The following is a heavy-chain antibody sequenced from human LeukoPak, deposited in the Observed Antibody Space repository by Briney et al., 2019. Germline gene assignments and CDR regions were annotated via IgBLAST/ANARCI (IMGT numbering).Heavy chain of an antibody. J-gene: IGHJ3*02. CDR1: DSILITF. Sequence: GGSLDSPLQPLDSILITFKMSWSWVCQAPGKGLEWVANMNQDGSATYYVDSVKGRFTISRDNSKNTLYLQMNSLRAEDTAVYYCAKGLVVITSHDAFDIWGQGTMVTVSS. CDR3: AKGLVVITSHDAFDI. D-gene: IGHD3-22*01. CDR2: MNQDGSAT. V-gene: IGHV3-7*03.